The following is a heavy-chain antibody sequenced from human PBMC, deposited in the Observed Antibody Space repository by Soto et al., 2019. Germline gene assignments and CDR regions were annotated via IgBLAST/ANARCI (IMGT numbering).Heavy chain of an antibody. Sequence: EVQLLESGGGLVQPGGSLGLSCAASGFTFSSDAMSWVRQAPGKGLEWVSAISGSGSTTYYADSVKGRFTISRDNSKNSLYLQMNSLRAEDTAVYYCAQVGDYFDYWGQGTLVTVSS. CDR2: ISGSGSTT. CDR3: AQVGDYFDY. V-gene: IGHV3-23*01. J-gene: IGHJ4*02. CDR1: GFTFSSDA.